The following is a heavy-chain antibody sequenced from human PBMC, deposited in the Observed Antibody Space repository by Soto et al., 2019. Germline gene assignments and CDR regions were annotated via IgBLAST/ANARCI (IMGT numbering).Heavy chain of an antibody. D-gene: IGHD1-26*01. Sequence: QVQLVQSGAEVKKPGSSVKVSCKASGGTFSSYTISWVRQAPGQGLEWMGRIIPILGIANYAQKFQGRVTIXXDXTXXTAYMELSSLRSEDTAVYYCARRGPVGSGVMGFDYWGQGTLVTVSS. V-gene: IGHV1-69*02. J-gene: IGHJ4*02. CDR2: IIPILGIA. CDR3: ARRGPVGSGVMGFDY. CDR1: GGTFSSYT.